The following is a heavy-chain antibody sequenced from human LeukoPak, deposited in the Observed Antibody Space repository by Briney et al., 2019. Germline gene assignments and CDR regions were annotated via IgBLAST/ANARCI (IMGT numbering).Heavy chain of an antibody. Sequence: GGSLRLSCAASGFTFSSYGMHWVRQAPGKGLEWVAFIRYDGSNKYYADSVKGRFTISRDNSKNTLYLQMNSLRAEDTAVYYCARDGGSYGGFDPWGQGTLVTVSS. CDR1: GFTFSSYG. CDR3: ARDGGSYGGFDP. D-gene: IGHD4/OR15-4a*01. J-gene: IGHJ5*02. V-gene: IGHV3-30*02. CDR2: IRYDGSNK.